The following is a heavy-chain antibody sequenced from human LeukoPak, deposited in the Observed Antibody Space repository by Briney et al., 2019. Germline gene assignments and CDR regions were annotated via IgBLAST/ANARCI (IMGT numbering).Heavy chain of an antibody. CDR2: IYYSGTT. D-gene: IGHD2-2*01. Sequence: SETLSLTCTVSGGSISSSSYYWGWIRQPPGKGLEWIGTIYYSGTTYYNPSLKSRLTISVDTSKNQFSLKLSSVTAADTAVYYCARDRGELCSSTSCYAGAYYYYGMHVWGQGTTVTVSS. CDR1: GGSISSSSYY. CDR3: ARDRGELCSSTSCYAGAYYYYGMHV. V-gene: IGHV4-39*07. J-gene: IGHJ6*02.